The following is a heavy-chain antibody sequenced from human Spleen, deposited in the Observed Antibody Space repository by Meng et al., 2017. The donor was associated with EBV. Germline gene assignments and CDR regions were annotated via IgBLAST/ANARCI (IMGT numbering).Heavy chain of an antibody. V-gene: IGHV4-4*02. CDR1: GGSISRSDW. CDR2: IYHSGRS. CDR3: ARWRRNSRNYLAGFDP. Sequence: QGRLQESGPGLLEPSGTLSLTCAVSGGSISRSDWWSWVRQSPEKGLEWIGEIYHSGRSNYNPSLKSRVTMSVNKSKNQFSLNLSSVTAADTAVYYCARWRRNSRNYLAGFDPWGQGTLVTVSS. D-gene: IGHD2/OR15-2a*01. J-gene: IGHJ5*02.